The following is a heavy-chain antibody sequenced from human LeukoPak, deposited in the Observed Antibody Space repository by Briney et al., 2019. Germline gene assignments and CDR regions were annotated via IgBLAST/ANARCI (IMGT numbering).Heavy chain of an antibody. J-gene: IGHJ4*02. D-gene: IGHD1-1*01. CDR1: GFKFSDYG. CDR3: TRDRGAYNLYDY. Sequence: GGSLRLSCAASGFKFSDYGMSWIRQAPGKGLEWVGFIRSKAYGETADYAASVKGRFTISRDDSKAIAYLQMNSLKTEDTAVYHCTRDRGAYNLYDYWGQGTLVTVSS. CDR2: IRSKAYGETA. V-gene: IGHV3-49*03.